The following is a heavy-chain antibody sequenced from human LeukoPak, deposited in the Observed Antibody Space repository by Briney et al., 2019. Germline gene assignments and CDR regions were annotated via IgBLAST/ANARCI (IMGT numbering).Heavy chain of an antibody. V-gene: IGHV3-74*01. CDR2: INSDGSST. J-gene: IGHJ4*02. CDR3: ARSLGSSGYQDY. CDR1: GFTFSNYE. D-gene: IGHD3-22*01. Sequence: GGSPRLSCAASGFTFSNYEMKWVRQAPGKGLVWVSRINSDGSSTSYADSVKGRFTISRDNAKNTVYLQMNSLRAEDTAVYYCARSLGSSGYQDYWGQGTLVTVSS.